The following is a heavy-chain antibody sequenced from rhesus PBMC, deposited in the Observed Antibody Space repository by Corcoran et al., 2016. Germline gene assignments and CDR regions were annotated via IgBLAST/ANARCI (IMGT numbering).Heavy chain of an antibody. Sequence: QVQLQESGPGLVKPSETLSLTCAVFGGSFRSYWWNWIRQPPGKGLEWIGEINGYSGSTHSNPSLQSRVTISMDVSKNQFSLRLTSVTAADPAVYYCTSPVRYRFDVWGPGVLVSVSS. D-gene: IGHD3-9*01. CDR3: TSPVRYRFDV. V-gene: IGHV4-80*01. CDR1: GGSFRSYW. CDR2: INGYSGST. J-gene: IGHJ5-1*01.